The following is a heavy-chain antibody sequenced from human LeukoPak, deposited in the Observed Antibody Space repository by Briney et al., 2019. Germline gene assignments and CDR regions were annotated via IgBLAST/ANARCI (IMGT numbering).Heavy chain of an antibody. D-gene: IGHD3-10*01. J-gene: IGHJ5*02. Sequence: PGGSLRLSCAASGYIVSDNYMSWVRQAPGKGLEWVSVIYSGGPTYYGDSVKGRFIISRDISKNTLYLQMNNLTAEDTAVYYCTRGGYDSGNYYPSWGQGSLVTVSS. CDR2: IYSGGPT. CDR3: TRGGYDSGNYYPS. V-gene: IGHV3-66*01. CDR1: GYIVSDNY.